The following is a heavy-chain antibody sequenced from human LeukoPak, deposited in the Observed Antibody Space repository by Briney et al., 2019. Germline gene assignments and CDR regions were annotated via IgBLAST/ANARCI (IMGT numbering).Heavy chain of an antibody. D-gene: IGHD5-18*01. V-gene: IGHV3-23*01. CDR3: AKESEIQLWLMGY. J-gene: IGHJ4*02. Sequence: GGSLRLSCAASGFTFSSYAMSWVRQALGMGLAWVSAISNSGVSTYYAASVKGRFTISRENSKNTLYLQMNSLRAEDTAVYYCAKESEIQLWLMGYWGQGTLVTVSS. CDR1: GFTFSSYA. CDR2: ISNSGVST.